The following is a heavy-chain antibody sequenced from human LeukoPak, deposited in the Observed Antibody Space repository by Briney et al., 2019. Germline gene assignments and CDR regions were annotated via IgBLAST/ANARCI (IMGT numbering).Heavy chain of an antibody. D-gene: IGHD1-7*01. CDR3: ARSGGWNYFGFFDY. J-gene: IGHJ4*02. CDR1: GYTFIDYY. CDR2: INPNSGGT. Sequence: ASVKVSCKASGYTFIDYYIYWVRQAPGQGLEWMGWINPNSGGTNYAQKFQGRVTMTSDTSISTAHMELSRLKSDDTAVYYCARSGGWNYFGFFDYWGQGTLVTVSS. V-gene: IGHV1-2*02.